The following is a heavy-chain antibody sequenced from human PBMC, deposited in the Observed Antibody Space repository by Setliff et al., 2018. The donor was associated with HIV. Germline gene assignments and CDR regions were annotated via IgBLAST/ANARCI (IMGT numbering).Heavy chain of an antibody. V-gene: IGHV3-66*02. Sequence: GGSLRLSCVASGITVSGIYMTWVRQAPGEGLEWVSVINGGTTTYYADSVKGRFTISRDNSKNTLYLQMNSLRVEDTAMYYCARDEALGGGYFDYWGQGTLVTVSS. CDR1: GITVSGIY. CDR2: INGGTTT. CDR3: ARDEALGGGYFDY. J-gene: IGHJ4*02. D-gene: IGHD3-16*01.